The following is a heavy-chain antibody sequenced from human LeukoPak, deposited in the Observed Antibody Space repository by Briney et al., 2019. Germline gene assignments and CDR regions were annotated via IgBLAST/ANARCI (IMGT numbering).Heavy chain of an antibody. D-gene: IGHD2-21*01. CDR1: GYTFTSHG. Sequence: ASVKVSCKASGYTFTSHGISWVRQAPGQGLEWMGWISTYNGNTNYAQKLQGRVSMTTDTSTSTAYMDLRSLRSDDTAVYYCARSSSVTIPGYYFDYWGQGTLVTVSS. V-gene: IGHV1-18*01. CDR3: ARSSSVTIPGYYFDY. J-gene: IGHJ4*02. CDR2: ISTYNGNT.